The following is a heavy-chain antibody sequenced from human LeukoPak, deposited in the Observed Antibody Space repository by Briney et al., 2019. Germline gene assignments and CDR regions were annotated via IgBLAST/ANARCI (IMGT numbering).Heavy chain of an antibody. J-gene: IGHJ4*02. CDR3: ARAMATVTTDRKGYFDY. D-gene: IGHD4-17*01. V-gene: IGHV4-34*01. CDR2: INHSGST. CDR1: GGSFSGYY. Sequence: PSETLSLTCAVYGGSFSGYYWSWIRQPPGKGLEWIGEINHSGSTNYNPSLKSRVTISVDTSKNQFSLKLSSVTAADTAVYYCARAMATVTTDRKGYFDYWGQGTLVTVSS.